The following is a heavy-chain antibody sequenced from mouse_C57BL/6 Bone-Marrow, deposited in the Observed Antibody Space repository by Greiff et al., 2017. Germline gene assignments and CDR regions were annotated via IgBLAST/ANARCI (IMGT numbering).Heavy chain of an antibody. J-gene: IGHJ1*03. Sequence: EVKLVESGPVLVKPGPSVKISCKASGFTFTDYYMHWVKQSHGKSLEWIGLVYPYNGGTSYNQKFKGKATLTVDTSSSTAYMELNSLTSEDSAVYYCAEGMVTPHWYFDVWGTGTTVTVSS. V-gene: IGHV1-36*01. CDR3: AEGMVTPHWYFDV. CDR2: VYPYNGGT. CDR1: GFTFTDYY. D-gene: IGHD2-3*01.